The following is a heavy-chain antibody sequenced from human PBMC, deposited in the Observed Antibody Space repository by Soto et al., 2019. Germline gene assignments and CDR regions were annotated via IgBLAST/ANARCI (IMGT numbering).Heavy chain of an antibody. Sequence: PGGSLRLSCAASGFTFRIYSMHWVRQSPGKGLEWVAVMWYDVTNKYYGESVKGRFTISRDNSENTLYLQMNSLRVEDTAVYYCARDATFGTKGGSFDIWGHGTLVTVSS. CDR3: ARDATFGTKGGSFDI. CDR2: MWYDVTNK. J-gene: IGHJ3*02. CDR1: GFTFRIYS. V-gene: IGHV3-33*01. D-gene: IGHD3-16*01.